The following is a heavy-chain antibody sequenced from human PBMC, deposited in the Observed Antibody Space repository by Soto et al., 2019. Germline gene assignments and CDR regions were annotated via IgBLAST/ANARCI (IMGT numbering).Heavy chain of an antibody. CDR2: ISAYNGNT. Sequence: ASVKVSCKASGYTFTSYGISWVRQAPGQGPEWMAWISAYNGNTNYAQNLQGRVTMTTDTSTSTAYMELRSLRSDDTAVYYCARDGQYSDSGGMDVWGQGTTVTVSS. D-gene: IGHD6-6*01. V-gene: IGHV1-18*01. J-gene: IGHJ6*02. CDR3: ARDGQYSDSGGMDV. CDR1: GYTFTSYG.